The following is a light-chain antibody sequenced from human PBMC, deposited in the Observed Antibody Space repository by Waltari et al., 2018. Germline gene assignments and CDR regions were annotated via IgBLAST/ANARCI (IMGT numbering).Light chain of an antibody. J-gene: IGKJ1*01. CDR2: AAS. CDR3: QQSYSTPRT. CDR1: QSISSY. Sequence: DIQMTQSPSSLSASVGDRVTITCRASQSISSYLNWDQQKPGKAPKLLIYAASRLQSGVPSRFSGSGSGTDFTLTISSLQPEDFATYYCQQSYSTPRTFGQGTKVEIK. V-gene: IGKV1-39*01.